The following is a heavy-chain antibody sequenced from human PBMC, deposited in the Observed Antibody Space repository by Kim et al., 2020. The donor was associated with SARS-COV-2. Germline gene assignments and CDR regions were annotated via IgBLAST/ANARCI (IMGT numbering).Heavy chain of an antibody. CDR3: ARDPGNWFGEFTYYFDY. CDR2: ISYDGSNK. V-gene: IGHV3-30-3*01. J-gene: IGHJ4*02. D-gene: IGHD3-10*01. CDR1: GFTFSSYA. Sequence: GGSLRLSCAASGFTFSSYAMHWVRQAPGKGLEWVAVISYDGSNKYYADSVKGRFTISRDNSKNTLYLQMNSLRAEDTAVYYCARDPGNWFGEFTYYFDYWGQGTLVTVSS.